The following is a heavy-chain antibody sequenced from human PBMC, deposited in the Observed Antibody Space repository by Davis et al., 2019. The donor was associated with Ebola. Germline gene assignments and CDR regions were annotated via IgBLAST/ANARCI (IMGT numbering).Heavy chain of an antibody. V-gene: IGHV5-51*01. Sequence: GESLKISCKGSGYSFSNSWIGWVRQLPGKGLEWLGLIYPGDSDTRYSPSFQGQVTISADKSISTAYLQWSSLKASDTAMYYCARRGPTVTSFDYWGQGTLVTVSS. CDR2: IYPGDSDT. J-gene: IGHJ4*02. CDR3: ARRGPTVTSFDY. D-gene: IGHD4-17*01. CDR1: GYSFSNSW.